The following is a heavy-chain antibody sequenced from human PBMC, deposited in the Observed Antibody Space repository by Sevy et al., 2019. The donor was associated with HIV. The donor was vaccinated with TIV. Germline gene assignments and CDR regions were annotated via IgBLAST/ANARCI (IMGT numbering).Heavy chain of an antibody. Sequence: GGSLRLSCAASGFRFRNYAMTWVRQSPGMGLEWVSSLSASGDQIQYAESVKGRFTISRDNSKDTLYLQMNSLRAEDAGVYYCAKGGVYSPSENWFGPWGQGNLVTVSS. D-gene: IGHD3-10*01. CDR2: LSASGDQI. CDR1: GFRFRNYA. CDR3: AKGGVYSPSENWFGP. V-gene: IGHV3-23*01. J-gene: IGHJ5*02.